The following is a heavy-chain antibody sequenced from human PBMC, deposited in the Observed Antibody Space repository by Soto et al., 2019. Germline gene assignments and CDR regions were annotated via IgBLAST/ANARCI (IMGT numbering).Heavy chain of an antibody. CDR1: GVTFSSYS. V-gene: IGHV3-48*02. Sequence: PGGSLRLSCAASGVTFSSYSKNWVRQAPRKGLELVSYISSSSTTIYYAASVKGRFTVSRDNAKNSLYLQMSSLRDEDTAVYYCARDPRYCSSTSCYIFADYWGQGTLVTVSS. CDR2: ISSSSTTI. J-gene: IGHJ4*02. D-gene: IGHD2-2*01. CDR3: ARDPRYCSSTSCYIFADY.